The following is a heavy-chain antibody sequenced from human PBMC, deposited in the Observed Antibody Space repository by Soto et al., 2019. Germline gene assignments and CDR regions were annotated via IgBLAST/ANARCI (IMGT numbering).Heavy chain of an antibody. Sequence: PSETLSLTCTVSGGSISSYYWSWIRQPPGKGLEWIGYIYYSGSTNYNPSLKSRVTISVDTSKNQFSLKLSSVTAADTAVYYCARDVTMVRGGTYGMDVWGQGTTVTVSS. CDR1: GGSISSYY. V-gene: IGHV4-59*01. D-gene: IGHD3-10*01. J-gene: IGHJ6*02. CDR2: IYYSGST. CDR3: ARDVTMVRGGTYGMDV.